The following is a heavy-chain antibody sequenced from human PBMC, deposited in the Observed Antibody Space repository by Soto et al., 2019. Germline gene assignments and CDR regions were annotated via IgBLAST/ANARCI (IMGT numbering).Heavy chain of an antibody. V-gene: IGHV3-30-3*01. Sequence: QVHLVESGGGVVQPGRSLRVSCTASEFSFNNYAVHWVRQAPGEGLEWVALISSDGNNKYYPDSVKGRFTISRDHANNTVYLQMHSLRRDDTAVYYCATWTLPVSWSWLQSAAGKFDYWGQRTLGTVSS. CDR1: EFSFNNYA. CDR3: ATWTLPVSWSWLQSAAGKFDY. D-gene: IGHD3-10*01. J-gene: IGHJ4*02. CDR2: ISSDGNNK.